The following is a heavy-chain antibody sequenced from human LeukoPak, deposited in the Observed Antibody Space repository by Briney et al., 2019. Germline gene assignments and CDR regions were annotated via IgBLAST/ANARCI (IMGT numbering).Heavy chain of an antibody. D-gene: IGHD6-19*01. CDR3: ARESSSGGRGAFDI. J-gene: IGHJ3*02. Sequence: ASVKVSCKASGYTFTSYGISWVRQAPGQGLEWMGWISAYNGNTNYAQKLQGRVTMTTDTSTSTSYMELRSLRSDDTAVYYCARESSSGGRGAFDIWGQGTMVTVSS. V-gene: IGHV1-18*04. CDR2: ISAYNGNT. CDR1: GYTFTSYG.